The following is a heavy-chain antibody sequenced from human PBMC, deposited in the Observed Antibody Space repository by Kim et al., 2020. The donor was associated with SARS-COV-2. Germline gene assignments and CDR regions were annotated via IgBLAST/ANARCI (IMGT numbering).Heavy chain of an antibody. J-gene: IGHJ4*02. V-gene: IGHV1-18*01. CDR3: ARDRSHYYGSGVIDY. Sequence: QKLQGRVTMTTDTSTSTAYMELRSLRSDDTAVYYCARDRSHYYGSGVIDYWGQGTLVTVSS. D-gene: IGHD3-10*01.